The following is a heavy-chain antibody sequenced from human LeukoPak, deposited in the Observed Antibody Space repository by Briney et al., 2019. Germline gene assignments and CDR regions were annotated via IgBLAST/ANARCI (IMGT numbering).Heavy chain of an antibody. V-gene: IGHV4-59*01. CDR3: AREDPQTTVPEGMDV. CDR2: IYYSGNT. Sequence: SETLSLTCTVSGGSISSFYWSWIRQAPGKGLEWIGYIYYSGNTNYNPSLKSRVTISVDTSKNQFSLKLSSVTAADTAVYYCAREDPQTTVPEGMDVWGQGTTVTVYS. CDR1: GGSISSFY. J-gene: IGHJ6*02. D-gene: IGHD4-17*01.